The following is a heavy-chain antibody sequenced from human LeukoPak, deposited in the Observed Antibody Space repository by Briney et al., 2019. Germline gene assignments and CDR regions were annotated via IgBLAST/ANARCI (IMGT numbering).Heavy chain of an antibody. Sequence: ASVKVSCKVSGHTLTELSMHWVRQAPGKGLEWMGGFDPEDGETIYAQKFQGGVTMTEDTSTDTAYMELSSLRSEDTAVYYCAVVGATANYFDYWGQGTLVTVSS. V-gene: IGHV1-24*01. D-gene: IGHD1-26*01. CDR2: FDPEDGET. CDR1: GHTLTELS. J-gene: IGHJ4*02. CDR3: AVVGATANYFDY.